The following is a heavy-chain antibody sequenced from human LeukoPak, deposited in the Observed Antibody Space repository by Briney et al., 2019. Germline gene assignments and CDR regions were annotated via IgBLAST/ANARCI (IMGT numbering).Heavy chain of an antibody. D-gene: IGHD5-18*01. CDR3: ARDERIQLGYYYYYGMDV. CDR1: GYTFTSYA. V-gene: IGHV1-69*04. Sequence: ASVKVSCKASGYTFTSYAISWVRQAPGQGLEWMGRIIPILGIANYAQKFQGRVTITADKSTSTAYMELSSLRSEDTAVYYCARDERIQLGYYYYYGMDVWGQGTTVTVSS. CDR2: IIPILGIA. J-gene: IGHJ6*02.